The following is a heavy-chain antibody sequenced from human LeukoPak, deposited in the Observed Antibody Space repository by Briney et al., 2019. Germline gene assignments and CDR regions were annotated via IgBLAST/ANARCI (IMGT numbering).Heavy chain of an antibody. J-gene: IGHJ4*02. D-gene: IGHD2-2*01. CDR3: VSFYETN. CDR1: GFTFSSYW. V-gene: IGHV3-74*01. Sequence: GGSLRLSCAASGFTFSSYWMNWVRQAPGKGLVWVSRIASDGSSTTYADSVKGRFSISRDNAKNTVYLQMNNLRAEDTAVYYCVSFYETNWGRGTLVTVSS. CDR2: IASDGSST.